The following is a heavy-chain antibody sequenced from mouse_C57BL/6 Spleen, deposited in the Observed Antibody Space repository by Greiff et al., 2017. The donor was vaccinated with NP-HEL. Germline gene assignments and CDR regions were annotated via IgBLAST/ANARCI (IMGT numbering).Heavy chain of an antibody. CDR2: IRLKSDNYAT. CDR3: TRITGTDY. D-gene: IGHD4-1*01. V-gene: IGHV6-3*01. J-gene: IGHJ2*01. Sequence: EVKVEESGGGLVQPGGSMKLSCVASGFTFSNYWMNWVRQSPEKGLEWVAQIRLKSDNYATHYAESVKGRFTISRDDSKSSVYLQMNNLRAGDTGIYYCTRITGTDYWGQGTTLTVSS. CDR1: GFTFSNYW.